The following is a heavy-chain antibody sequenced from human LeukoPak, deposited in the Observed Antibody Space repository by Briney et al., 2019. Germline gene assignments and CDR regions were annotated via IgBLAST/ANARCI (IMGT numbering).Heavy chain of an antibody. D-gene: IGHD6-19*01. J-gene: IGHJ4*02. CDR3: ARGVMEWLVRGSFDY. Sequence: GGSLRLSCAASGFTFSDYAMSWVRQAPGKGLEWVSSMSGGGGSTNYADSVKGRFTISRDNSKDTLFLQMTSLRAEDTAVYYCARGVMEWLVRGSFDYWGQGTLVTVSS. V-gene: IGHV3-23*01. CDR2: MSGGGGST. CDR1: GFTFSDYA.